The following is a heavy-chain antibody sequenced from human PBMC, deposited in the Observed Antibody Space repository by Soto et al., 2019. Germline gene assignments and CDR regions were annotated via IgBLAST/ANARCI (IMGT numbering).Heavy chain of an antibody. V-gene: IGHV1-8*01. J-gene: IGHJ4*02. CDR2: MNPNSGDT. CDR1: GYTFTSYD. Sequence: SVKVSCKASGYTFTSYDINWVRQATGQGLEWMGWMNPNSGDTGYAQKFQGRVTMTRDTSVSTAYMELSSLSSDDTALYYCAREASAVVSLDYWGQGTLVTVSS. D-gene: IGHD2-15*01. CDR3: AREASAVVSLDY.